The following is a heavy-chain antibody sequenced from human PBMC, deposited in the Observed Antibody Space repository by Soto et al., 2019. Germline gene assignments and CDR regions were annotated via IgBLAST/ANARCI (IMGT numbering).Heavy chain of an antibody. CDR1: GGSISSYY. CDR3: ARVWGGDFDF. CDR2: IYYSGSI. Sequence: SETLSLTCTVSGGSISSYYWSWIRQPPGKGLEWIGYIYYSGSINYNPSLKSRVTISVDTSKNQFSLKLSSVTAADTAVYYCARVWGGDFDFWGQGTMVTVSS. D-gene: IGHD3-10*01. V-gene: IGHV4-59*01. J-gene: IGHJ3*01.